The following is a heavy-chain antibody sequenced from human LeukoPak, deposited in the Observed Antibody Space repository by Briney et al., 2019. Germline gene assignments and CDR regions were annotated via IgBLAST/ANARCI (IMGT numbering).Heavy chain of an antibody. CDR1: GGSFSGYY. J-gene: IGHJ3*02. V-gene: IGHV4-34*01. Sequence: SETLSLTCAVYGGSFSGYYWSLIRQPPGKGLEWIGEINHSGSTNHNPSLKSRVTISVDTSKNQFSLKLSSVTAADTAVYYCVQSLTNDAFDIWGQGTMVTVSS. CDR3: VQSLTNDAFDI. D-gene: IGHD2-2*01. CDR2: INHSGST.